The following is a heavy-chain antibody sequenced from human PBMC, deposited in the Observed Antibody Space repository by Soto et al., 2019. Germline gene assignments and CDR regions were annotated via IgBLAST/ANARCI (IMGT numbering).Heavy chain of an antibody. CDR1: GFTFSSYS. J-gene: IGHJ4*02. CDR2: ISSSSSTI. D-gene: IGHD2-15*01. Sequence: EVQLVESGGGLVQPGGSLRLSCAASGFTFSSYSMNWVRQAPGKGLEWVSYISSSSSTIYYADSVKGRFTISRDNAKNTLYMQMNSLIAEDTAVYYCARERAALNYFDYWCQGTLVTVSS. CDR3: ARERAALNYFDY. V-gene: IGHV3-48*01.